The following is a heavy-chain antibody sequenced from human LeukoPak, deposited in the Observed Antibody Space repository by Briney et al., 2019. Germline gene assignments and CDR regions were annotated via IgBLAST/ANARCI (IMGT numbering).Heavy chain of an antibody. CDR2: IYYSRTT. Sequence: SETLSLTCTVSGRSMSSYYWSWVRQPPGKGLEWVGYIYYSRTTNYNPSLTSRLTISLDTSKHHFSLKLGSVTAADTAVYYCARRGLDCSGGSCYDDAFDIWGQGTMVTVSS. J-gene: IGHJ3*02. CDR1: GRSMSSYY. CDR3: ARRGLDCSGGSCYDDAFDI. D-gene: IGHD2-15*01. V-gene: IGHV4-59*08.